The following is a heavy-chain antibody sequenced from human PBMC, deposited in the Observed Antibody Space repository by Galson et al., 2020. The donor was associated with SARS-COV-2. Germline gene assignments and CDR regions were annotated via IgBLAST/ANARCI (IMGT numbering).Heavy chain of an antibody. Sequence: SETLSLTCTVSGGSISSYYWSWIRQPPGKGLEWIGYIYYSGSTNYNPSLKSRVTISVDTSKNQFSLKLSSVTAADTAVYYCAREFDSSGWYGDAFDIWGQGTMVTVSS. D-gene: IGHD6-19*01. CDR3: AREFDSSGWYGDAFDI. CDR1: GGSISSYY. V-gene: IGHV4-59*01. CDR2: IYYSGST. J-gene: IGHJ3*02.